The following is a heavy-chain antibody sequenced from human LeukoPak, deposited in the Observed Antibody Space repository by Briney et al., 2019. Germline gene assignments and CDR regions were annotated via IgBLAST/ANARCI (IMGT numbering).Heavy chain of an antibody. Sequence: PGGSLRLSCAASGFTFSSYGMHWVRQAPGKGLEWVAVIWYDGSNKYYADSVKGRFTISRDNSKNTLYLQMNSLRAEDTAVYYCAREHSYGYVYGYWGQGNLVTVSS. CDR3: AREHSYGYVYGY. V-gene: IGHV3-33*01. CDR1: GFTFSSYG. CDR2: IWYDGSNK. D-gene: IGHD5-18*01. J-gene: IGHJ4*02.